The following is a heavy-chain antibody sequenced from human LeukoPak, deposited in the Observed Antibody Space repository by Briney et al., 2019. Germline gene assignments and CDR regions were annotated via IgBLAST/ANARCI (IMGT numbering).Heavy chain of an antibody. J-gene: IGHJ5*02. Sequence: KASETLSLTCTVSGGSISGYYWSWIRQPPGKGLEWIGYIYYSGSTNYNPSLKSRVTISVDSSKNQFSLKLSSVTAADTAMYYCAREVAATYWFDPWGQGTLVTVSS. CDR3: AREVAATYWFDP. D-gene: IGHD2-15*01. CDR2: IYYSGST. CDR1: GGSISGYY. V-gene: IGHV4-59*01.